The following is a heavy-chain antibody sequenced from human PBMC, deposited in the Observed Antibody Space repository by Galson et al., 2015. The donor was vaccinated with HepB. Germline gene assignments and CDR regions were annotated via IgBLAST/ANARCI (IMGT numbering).Heavy chain of an antibody. J-gene: IGHJ4*02. CDR1: GFTFSSYS. CDR3: ASELVVVAATGDFDY. Sequence: SLRLSCAASGFTFSSYSMNWVRQAPGKGLEWVSYISSSSSTIYYADSVKGRFTISRDNAKNSLYLQMNSLRAEDTAVYYCASELVVVAATGDFDYWGQGTLVTVSS. CDR2: ISSSSSTI. V-gene: IGHV3-48*04. D-gene: IGHD2-15*01.